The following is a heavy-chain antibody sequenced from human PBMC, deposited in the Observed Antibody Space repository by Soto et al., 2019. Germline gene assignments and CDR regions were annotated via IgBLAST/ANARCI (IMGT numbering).Heavy chain of an antibody. Sequence: SGGYHRPSGASAECAFISYAMHGVHQAPGKGLEGVAVISYDGSNKYYADSVKGRFTISRDNSKNTLYLQMNSLRAEDTAVYYCARGIAVAGYMDVWGQGTTVNVSS. D-gene: IGHD6-19*01. CDR2: ISYDGSNK. J-gene: IGHJ6*03. CDR3: ARGIAVAGYMDV. V-gene: IGHV3-30-3*01. CDR1: ECAFISYA.